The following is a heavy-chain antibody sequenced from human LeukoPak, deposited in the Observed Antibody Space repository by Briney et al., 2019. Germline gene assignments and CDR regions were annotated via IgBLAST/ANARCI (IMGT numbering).Heavy chain of an antibody. J-gene: IGHJ6*02. CDR2: FDPEDGET. CDR3: ARDSLIGGRYYYYGMDV. D-gene: IGHD3-10*01. Sequence: ASVKVSCKVSGYTLTELSMHWVRQAPGKGLEWMGGFDPEDGETIYAQKFQGRVTMTEDTSTDTAYMELSSLRSEDTAVYYCARDSLIGGRYYYYGMDVWGQGTTVTVSS. V-gene: IGHV1-24*01. CDR1: GYTLTELS.